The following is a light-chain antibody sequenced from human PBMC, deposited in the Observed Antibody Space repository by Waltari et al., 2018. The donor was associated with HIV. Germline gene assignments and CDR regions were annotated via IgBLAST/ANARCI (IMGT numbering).Light chain of an antibody. CDR3: QQYDNLPGYS. CDR1: QDISNY. Sequence: LQMTQSPSSLSASVGVRVTITCQASQDISNYLNWYQQKPGKAPKLLIYDASNLETGVPSRFSGSGSGTDFTFTISSLQPEDIATYYCQQYDNLPGYSFGQGTKLEIK. V-gene: IGKV1-33*01. CDR2: DAS. J-gene: IGKJ2*03.